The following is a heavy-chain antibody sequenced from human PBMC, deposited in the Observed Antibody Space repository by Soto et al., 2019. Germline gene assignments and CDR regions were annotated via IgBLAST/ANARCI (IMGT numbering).Heavy chain of an antibody. V-gene: IGHV3-23*01. J-gene: IGHJ4*02. CDR1: EFTFSNYA. D-gene: IGHD3-22*01. CDR3: EKNPGYYYDSTGYHFDS. Sequence: EVQLLESGGGLVQPGGSLRLSCAASEFTFSNYAMSWVRQAPGKGLEWVSAISYGGGTTYYADSVKGRFTISRDNSKNTLYLQMNSLRAEDTAVYYCEKNPGYYYDSTGYHFDSWGQGTLVTVSS. CDR2: ISYGGGTT.